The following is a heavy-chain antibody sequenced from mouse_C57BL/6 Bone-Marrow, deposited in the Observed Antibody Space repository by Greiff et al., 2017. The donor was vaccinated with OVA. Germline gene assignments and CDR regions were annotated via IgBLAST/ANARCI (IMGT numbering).Heavy chain of an antibody. D-gene: IGHD1-1*01. CDR3: ARNIYGSSYWYFDV. J-gene: IGHJ1*03. CDR1: GYTFTSYW. Sequence: QVQLQQPGAELVKPGASVTMSCKASGYTFTSYWITWVKQRPGQGLEWIGDIYPGSGSTKYNEKFKSKATLTVDTSSNTAYMQLSRLTSEDSAFYYCARNIYGSSYWYFDVWGTGTTVTVSS. CDR2: IYPGSGST. V-gene: IGHV1-55*01.